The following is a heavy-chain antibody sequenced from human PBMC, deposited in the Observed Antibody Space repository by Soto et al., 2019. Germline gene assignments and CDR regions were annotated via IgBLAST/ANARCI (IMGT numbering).Heavy chain of an antibody. CDR1: VFSLSRYG. D-gene: IGHD2-8*02. CDR2: LWSNGIKT. CDR3: ARDLHYWSLLIDH. Sequence: GGSLRLSCTASVFSLSRYGLHWVRQAPGKGLEWVAGLWSNGIKTSYTDSVKGRFTISRDTSKNMLYLQMSSLGAEDTALYYCARDLHYWSLLIDHRGQGALVTVSS. J-gene: IGHJ4*02. V-gene: IGHV3-33*01.